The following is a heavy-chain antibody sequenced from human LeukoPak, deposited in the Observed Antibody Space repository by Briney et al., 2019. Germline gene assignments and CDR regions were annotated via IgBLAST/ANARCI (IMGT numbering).Heavy chain of an antibody. CDR3: ARDRTTVTTGYYGMDV. CDR1: GYTFTGYY. V-gene: IGHV1-2*02. Sequence: ASVKVSCKASGYTFTGYYMHWVRQAPGQGLEWMGWINPNTGVTNYAQRFQGRVTLTRDTSIITAYMELTRLRSDDTAMYYCARDRTTVTTGYYGMDVWGQGTTLTVSS. D-gene: IGHD4-17*01. CDR2: INPNTGVT. J-gene: IGHJ6*02.